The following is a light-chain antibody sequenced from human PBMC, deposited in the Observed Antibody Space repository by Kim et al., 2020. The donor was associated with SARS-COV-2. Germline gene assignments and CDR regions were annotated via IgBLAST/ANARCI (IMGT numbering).Light chain of an antibody. CDR3: QQSYRTPLT. V-gene: IGKV1-39*01. J-gene: IGKJ4*01. CDR1: QSVSNY. CDR2: AAS. Sequence: DIQMTQSPPSLSASVGERVTITCRASQSVSNYLNWYQQKPGKAPKLLIYAASSLQSGAPSRFSGSGSGTDFTLTISSLQPEDFAAYYCQQSYRTPLTFGEGTKVDI.